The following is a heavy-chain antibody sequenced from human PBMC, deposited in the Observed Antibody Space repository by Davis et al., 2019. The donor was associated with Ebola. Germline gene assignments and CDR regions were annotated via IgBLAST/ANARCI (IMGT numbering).Heavy chain of an antibody. CDR3: ATRRLSFEAIDY. V-gene: IGHV4-39*01. CDR2: IYYRGTT. D-gene: IGHD1-26*01. J-gene: IGHJ4*02. CDR1: GGSLSSGSFY. Sequence: SETLSLTCTVSGGSLSSGSFYWGWIRQPPGKGLEWIGSIYYRGTTYYTPSLKSRVTISVDTSKNQFSLKVTSVSAADTAVYYCATRRLSFEAIDYWGQGTLVTVSS.